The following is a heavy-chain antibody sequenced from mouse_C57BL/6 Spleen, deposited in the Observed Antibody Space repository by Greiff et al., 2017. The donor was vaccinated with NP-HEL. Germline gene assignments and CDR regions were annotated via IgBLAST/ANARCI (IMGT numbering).Heavy chain of an antibody. Sequence: DVKLVESGGGLVKPGGSLKLSCAASGFTFSDYGMHWVRQAPEKGLEWVAYISSGSSTIYYADTVKGRFTISRDNAKNTLFLQMTSLRSEDTAMYYCARQGSTMITTRAMDYWGQGTSVTVSS. CDR3: ARQGSTMITTRAMDY. D-gene: IGHD2-4*01. V-gene: IGHV5-17*01. J-gene: IGHJ4*01. CDR1: GFTFSDYG. CDR2: ISSGSSTI.